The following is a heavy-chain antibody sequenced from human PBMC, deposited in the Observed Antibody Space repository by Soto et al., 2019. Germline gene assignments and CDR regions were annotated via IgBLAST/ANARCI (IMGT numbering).Heavy chain of an antibody. CDR2: INHSGST. Sequence: SETLSLTCAVYGGSFSGYYWSWIRQPPGKGLEWIGEINHSGSTNYNPSLKSRVTISVDTSKNQFSLKLSSVTAADTAVYYCARGFLKDYDSSGYYLNWLDPWGQGTLVTVSS. J-gene: IGHJ5*02. CDR3: ARGFLKDYDSSGYYLNWLDP. CDR1: GGSFSGYY. D-gene: IGHD3-22*01. V-gene: IGHV4-34*01.